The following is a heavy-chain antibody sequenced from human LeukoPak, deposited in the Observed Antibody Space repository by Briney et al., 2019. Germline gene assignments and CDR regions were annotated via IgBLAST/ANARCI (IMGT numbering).Heavy chain of an antibody. CDR3: ARSAIDAFDI. Sequence: SESLSLTCTVSGGSISSYYWSWIRQPPGKGLECIGYIYNSGSTNYNPSLKSRVSISVDTSKNQFSLKLSSVTAADTAVYYCARSAIDAFDIWGQGTMVTVSS. V-gene: IGHV4-59*08. D-gene: IGHD6-25*01. CDR1: GGSISSYY. CDR2: IYNSGST. J-gene: IGHJ3*02.